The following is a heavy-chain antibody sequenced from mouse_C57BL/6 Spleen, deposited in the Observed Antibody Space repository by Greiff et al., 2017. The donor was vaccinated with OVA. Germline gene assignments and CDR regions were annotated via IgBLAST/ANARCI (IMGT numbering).Heavy chain of an antibody. V-gene: IGHV1-22*01. D-gene: IGHD2-3*01. J-gene: IGHJ2*01. CDR2: INPNNGGT. Sequence: VQLKESGPELVKPGASVKMSCKASGYTFTDYNMHWVKQSHGKSLEWIGYINPNNGGTSYNQKFKGKATLTVNKSSSTAYMELRSLTSEDSAVYYCAREGYDGGDYWGQGTTLTVSS. CDR1: GYTFTDYN. CDR3: AREGYDGGDY.